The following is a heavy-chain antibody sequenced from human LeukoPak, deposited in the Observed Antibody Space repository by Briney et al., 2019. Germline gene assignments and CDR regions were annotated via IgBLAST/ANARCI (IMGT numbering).Heavy chain of an antibody. CDR1: GFTFSSYD. Sequence: PGGSLRLSCAASGFTFSSYDMSWVRQAPGEGLEWVSTINGRGGRTYYADSVKGRFIISRENAMKKVYMQKNSLRAEDTAVYYCAKDRGDSSRYYRAPAFDYWGQGTLVVTVSS. J-gene: IGHJ4*02. D-gene: IGHD3-22*01. CDR3: AKDRGDSSRYYRAPAFDY. V-gene: IGHV3-23*01. CDR2: INGRGGRT.